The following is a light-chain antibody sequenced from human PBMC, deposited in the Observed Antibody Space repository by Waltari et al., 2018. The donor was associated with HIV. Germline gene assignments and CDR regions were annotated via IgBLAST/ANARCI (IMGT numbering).Light chain of an antibody. CDR1: QSVSSSD. V-gene: IGKV3-20*01. CDR3: KHFYTSLPKYT. Sequence: EFVLTQSPGTMSLSPGERATLSCRASQSVSSSDLAWYQQRPGQAPRLLMYGASSRAAGIPGRCTGSGSVTDFTLPSSRREPEDFAVYHGKHFYTSLPKYTFGQGTKLEIK. J-gene: IGKJ2*01. CDR2: GAS.